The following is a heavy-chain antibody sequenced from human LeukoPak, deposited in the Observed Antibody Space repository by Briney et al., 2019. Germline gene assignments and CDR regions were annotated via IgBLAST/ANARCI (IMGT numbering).Heavy chain of an antibody. D-gene: IGHD3-3*01. J-gene: IGHJ4*02. Sequence: GGSLRLSCAASGFTFDDYAMHWVRQAPGKGLEWVSGISWNSGSIGYADSVKGRFTISRDNAKNSLYLQMNSLRAEDTAVYYCAKAPLVLRFLEYYDYWGQGTLVTVSS. V-gene: IGHV3-9*01. CDR1: GFTFDDYA. CDR3: AKAPLVLRFLEYYDY. CDR2: ISWNSGSI.